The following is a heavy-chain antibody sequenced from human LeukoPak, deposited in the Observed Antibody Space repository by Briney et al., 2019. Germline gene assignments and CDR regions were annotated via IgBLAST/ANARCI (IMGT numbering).Heavy chain of an antibody. CDR2: IIPIFGTA. CDR3: ARWGGTYYDYVWGSYRFDY. D-gene: IGHD3-16*02. Sequence: SVKVSCKASGGTFSSYAISWVRQAPGQGLEWMGGIIPIFGTANYAQKFQGRVTMTRDTSTSTVYMELSSLRSEDTAVYYCARWGGTYYDYVWGSYRFDYWGQGTLVTVSS. J-gene: IGHJ4*02. CDR1: GGTFSSYA. V-gene: IGHV1-69*05.